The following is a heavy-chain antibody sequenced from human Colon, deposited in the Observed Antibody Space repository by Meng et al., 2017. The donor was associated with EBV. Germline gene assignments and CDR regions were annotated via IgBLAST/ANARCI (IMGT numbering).Heavy chain of an antibody. CDR2: IYRGGGT. J-gene: IGHJ4*02. CDR1: GGSSSTSDW. CDR3: ARVRVIPAAVGFDY. V-gene: IGHV4-4*02. D-gene: IGHD2-2*01. Sequence: VRVQEQGPGPGEPSGTLSLTCAFSGGSSSTSDWWSWVPQSPGKGLEWIGEIYRGGGTNYNPSFKSRVTISVDTSNNHFSLKLSYVTAADTAVYYCARVRVIPAAVGFDYWGQGTLVTVSS.